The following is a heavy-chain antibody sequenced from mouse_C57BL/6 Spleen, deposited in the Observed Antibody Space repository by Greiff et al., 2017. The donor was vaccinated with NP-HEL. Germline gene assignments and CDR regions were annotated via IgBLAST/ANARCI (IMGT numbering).Heavy chain of an antibody. CDR2: INPYNGGT. CDR3: ARRGTTVVAYYYAMDY. Sequence: VQLQQSGPVLVKPGASVKMSCKASGYTFTDYYMNWVKQSHGKSLEWIGVINPYNGGTSYNQKFKGKATLTVDKSSSTAYMELNSLTSEDSAVYYCARRGTTVVAYYYAMDYWGQGTSVTVSS. J-gene: IGHJ4*01. CDR1: GYTFTDYY. D-gene: IGHD1-1*01. V-gene: IGHV1-19*01.